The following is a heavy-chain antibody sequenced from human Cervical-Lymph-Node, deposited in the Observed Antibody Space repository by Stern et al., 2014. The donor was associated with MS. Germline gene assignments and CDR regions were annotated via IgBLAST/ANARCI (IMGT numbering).Heavy chain of an antibody. CDR3: ARGYCSGGSCYLKDY. V-gene: IGHV1-2*04. CDR2: INPNSCGT. D-gene: IGHD2-15*01. Sequence: VQLVESGAEVKKPGASVKVSCKASGYTFTGYYMHWVRQAPGQGLEWMGWINPNSCGTSYAQKFQGWVAMARDTSISTAYMELSRLRSDDTAVYYCARGYCSGGSCYLKDYWGQGTLVTVSS. CDR1: GYTFTGYY. J-gene: IGHJ4*02.